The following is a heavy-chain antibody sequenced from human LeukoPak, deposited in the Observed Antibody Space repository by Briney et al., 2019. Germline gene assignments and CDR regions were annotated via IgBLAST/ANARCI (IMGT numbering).Heavy chain of an antibody. D-gene: IGHD2-21*02. Sequence: GGSLRLSCAASGFTFSSYAMHWVRQAPGKGLEWVAVISYDGSNKYYADSVKGRFTISRDNSKNTLYLQMNSLRAEDTAVYYCARDPTAYCGGDCYSPGFDYWAREPWSPSPQ. J-gene: IGHJ4*02. CDR1: GFTFSSYA. CDR2: ISYDGSNK. CDR3: ARDPTAYCGGDCYSPGFDY. V-gene: IGHV3-30-3*01.